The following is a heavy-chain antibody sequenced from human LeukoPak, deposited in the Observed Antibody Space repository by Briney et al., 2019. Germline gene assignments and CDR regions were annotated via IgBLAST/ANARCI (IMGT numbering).Heavy chain of an antibody. Sequence: GGSLRLSCAASGFTFSSYGMHWVRQAPGKGLEWVAFIRYDGSNKYYADSVKGRFTISRDNSINTLYLQMNSLRAEDTAVYYCAKSIAVAGFGGGRIFDYWGQGILVTVSS. CDR2: IRYDGSNK. CDR1: GFTFSSYG. V-gene: IGHV3-30*02. J-gene: IGHJ4*02. CDR3: AKSIAVAGFGGGRIFDY. D-gene: IGHD6-19*01.